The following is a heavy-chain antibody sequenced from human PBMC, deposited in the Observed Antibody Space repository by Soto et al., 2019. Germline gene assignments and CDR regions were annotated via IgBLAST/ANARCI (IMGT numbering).Heavy chain of an antibody. D-gene: IGHD1-1*01. CDR2: ISSSSSYI. CDR3: ARESLDLESHAFDI. Sequence: PGGSLRLSCAASGFTFSSYSMNWVRQAPGKGLEWVSSISSSSSYIYYADSVKGRFTISRDNAKNSLYLQMNSLRAEDTAVYYCARESLDLESHAFDIWGQGTMVTVSS. J-gene: IGHJ3*02. CDR1: GFTFSSYS. V-gene: IGHV3-21*01.